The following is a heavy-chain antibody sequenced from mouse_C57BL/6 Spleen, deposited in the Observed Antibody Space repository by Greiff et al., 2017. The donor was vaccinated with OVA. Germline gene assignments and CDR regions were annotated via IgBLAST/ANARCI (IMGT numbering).Heavy chain of an antibody. CDR1: GFSLTSYA. J-gene: IGHJ4*01. D-gene: IGHD1-1*01. Sequence: VKLVESGPGLVAPSQSLSITCTVSGFSLTSYAISWVRQPPGKGLEWLGVIWTGGGTNYNSALKSRLSISKDNSKSQVFLKMNSLQTDDTARYYCARGTTVVHYAMDYWGQGTSVTVSS. CDR3: ARGTTVVHYAMDY. CDR2: IWTGGGT. V-gene: IGHV2-9-1*01.